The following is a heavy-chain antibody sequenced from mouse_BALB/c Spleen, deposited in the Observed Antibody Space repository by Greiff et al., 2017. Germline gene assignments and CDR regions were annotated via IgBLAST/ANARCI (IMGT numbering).Heavy chain of an antibody. V-gene: IGHV1-54*01. D-gene: IGHD1-1*01. CDR3: ARDGSHYYAMNY. Sequence: QVQLKESGAELVRPGTSVKVSCKASGYAFTNYLIEWVKQRPGQGLEWIGVINPGSGGTNYNEKFKGKATLTADKSSSTAYMQLSSLTSDDSAVYFCARDGSHYYAMNYWGQGTSVTVSS. CDR1: GYAFTNYL. J-gene: IGHJ4*01. CDR2: INPGSGGT.